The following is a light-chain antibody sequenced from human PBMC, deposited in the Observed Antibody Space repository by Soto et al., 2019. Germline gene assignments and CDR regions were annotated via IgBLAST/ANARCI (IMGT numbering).Light chain of an antibody. V-gene: IGKV1-39*01. CDR2: AAY. Sequence: DSQLTQSPSSPSASVADRVTITCRASQSISNNLNRYQQKPGKATKLLIYAAYSLQSGGPSRFSGSGSETDFALTISSLQPEYFATYYCQQSYTTPWTVGRGTKVDTK. CDR1: QSISNN. J-gene: IGKJ1*01. CDR3: QQSYTTPWT.